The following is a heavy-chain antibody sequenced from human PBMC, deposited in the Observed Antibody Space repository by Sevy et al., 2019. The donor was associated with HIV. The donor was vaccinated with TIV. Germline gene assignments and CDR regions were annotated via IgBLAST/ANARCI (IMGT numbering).Heavy chain of an antibody. Sequence: SETLSLTCTVSGGSISSGNYLWSWIRQTPGKGLEWIGTVHYSGRTYYNPSLKIRVTISEDTSKNQFSLNLNSVTAADTAVYFCARNFDYWGQGTLVTVSS. CDR1: GGSISSGNYL. V-gene: IGHV4-39*01. J-gene: IGHJ4*02. CDR2: VHYSGRT. CDR3: ARNFDY.